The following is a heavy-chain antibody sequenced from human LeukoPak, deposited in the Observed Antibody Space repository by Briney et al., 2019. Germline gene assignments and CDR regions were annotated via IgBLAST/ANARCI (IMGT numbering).Heavy chain of an antibody. V-gene: IGHV4-59*01. CDR1: GGSISSYY. CDR3: AREGPMVRGVIDY. J-gene: IGHJ4*02. CDR2: IYYSGST. D-gene: IGHD3-10*01. Sequence: PSETLSLTCTVSGGSISSYYWSWIRQPPGKGLEGIGYIYYSGSTNYNPSLKRRVTISVDTSKNQFSLKLSSVTAADTAVYYCAREGPMVRGVIDYWGQGTLVTVSS.